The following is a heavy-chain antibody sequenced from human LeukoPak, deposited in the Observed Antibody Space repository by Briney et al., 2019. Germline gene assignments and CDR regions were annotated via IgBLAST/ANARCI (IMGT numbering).Heavy chain of an antibody. V-gene: IGHV1-69*01. D-gene: IGHD6-13*01. Sequence: ASVKVSFTASGGTFSSYAISWVRQAPGQGLEWMGGIIPIFGTANYAQKFQGRVTITADESTSTAYMELSSLRSEDTAVYYCAREVSSWGYFDYWGQGTLVTVSS. CDR3: AREVSSWGYFDY. J-gene: IGHJ4*02. CDR1: GGTFSSYA. CDR2: IIPIFGTA.